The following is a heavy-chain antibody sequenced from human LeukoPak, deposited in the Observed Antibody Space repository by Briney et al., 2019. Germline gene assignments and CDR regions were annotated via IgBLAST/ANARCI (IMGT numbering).Heavy chain of an antibody. CDR3: VARGGWARFDY. Sequence: GGSLRLSCAASGFTFDDYGMNWVRQAPGKGLEWISYITDDSTTMYYADSVKGRFTISRDNAKNSLYLQMNSLRAEDTAVYYCVARGGWARFDYWGQGTLVTVSS. V-gene: IGHV3-48*04. CDR2: ITDDSTTM. CDR1: GFTFDDYG. J-gene: IGHJ4*02. D-gene: IGHD6-19*01.